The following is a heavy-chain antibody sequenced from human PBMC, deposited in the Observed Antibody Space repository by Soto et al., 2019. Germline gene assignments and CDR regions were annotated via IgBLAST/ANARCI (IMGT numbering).Heavy chain of an antibody. D-gene: IGHD6-19*01. V-gene: IGHV3-64D*08. Sequence: GGSLRLSCSASGFTFSSYAMHWVRQAPGKGLEYVSAISSNGGSTYYADSVKGRFTISRDNSKNTLYLQMSSLRAEDTAVYYCVKVFGYSSGWYDYWGQGTLVTVSS. CDR3: VKVFGYSSGWYDY. CDR2: ISSNGGST. CDR1: GFTFSSYA. J-gene: IGHJ4*02.